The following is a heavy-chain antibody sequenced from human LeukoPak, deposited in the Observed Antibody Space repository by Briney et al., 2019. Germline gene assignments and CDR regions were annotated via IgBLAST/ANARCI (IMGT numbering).Heavy chain of an antibody. CDR3: AKASDYDYVWGSYRYHGYYFDY. D-gene: IGHD3-16*02. Sequence: GGSLRLSCAASGFTFSSYAMSWVRQAPGKGLEWVSLISGDGGSTYYADSVKGRFTISRDNSKNSLYLQMNSLRTEDTALYYCAKASDYDYVWGSYRYHGYYFDYWGQGTLVTVSS. CDR1: GFTFSSYA. V-gene: IGHV3-43*02. CDR2: ISGDGGST. J-gene: IGHJ4*02.